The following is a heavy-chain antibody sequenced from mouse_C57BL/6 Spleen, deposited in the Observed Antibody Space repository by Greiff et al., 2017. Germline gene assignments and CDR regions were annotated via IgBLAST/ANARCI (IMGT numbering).Heavy chain of an antibody. CDR1: GYTFTSYW. CDR3: ARVKYGSRNRYFDY. Sequence: QVQLKQPGAELVKPGASVKLSCKASGYTFTSYWMHWVKQRPGQGLEWIGMIHPNSGSTNYNEKFKSKATLTVDKSSSTAYMQLSSLTSEDSAVYYCARVKYGSRNRYFDYWGQGTTLTVSS. D-gene: IGHD1-1*01. CDR2: IHPNSGST. J-gene: IGHJ2*01. V-gene: IGHV1-64*01.